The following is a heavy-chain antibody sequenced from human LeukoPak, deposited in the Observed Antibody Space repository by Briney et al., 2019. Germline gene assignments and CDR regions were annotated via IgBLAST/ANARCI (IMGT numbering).Heavy chain of an antibody. J-gene: IGHJ4*02. D-gene: IGHD3-10*01. CDR2: IKEDGSEI. CDR1: GFIFNNYW. V-gene: IGHV3-7*01. Sequence: GGSLRLSCAASGFIFNNYWMTWVRQTPGKGLEFVANIKEDGSEIFYLDSVEGRFTISRDNAKNSLYLQMNSLRVEDTAVYYCGRSPDGVDNWGQGTLVTVSS. CDR3: GRSPDGVDN.